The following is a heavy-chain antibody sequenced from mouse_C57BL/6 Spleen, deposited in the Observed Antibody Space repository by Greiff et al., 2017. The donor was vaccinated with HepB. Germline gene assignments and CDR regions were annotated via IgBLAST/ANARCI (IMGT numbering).Heavy chain of an antibody. CDR1: GYTFTDYY. D-gene: IGHD1-1*01. CDR2: INPNNGGT. Sequence: EVKLQQSGPELVKPGASVKISCKASGYTFTDYYMNWVKQSHGKSLEWIGDINPNNGGTSYNQKFKGKATLTVDKSSSTAYMELRSLTSEDSAVYYCARSTVVATGDYFDYWGQGTTLTVSS. J-gene: IGHJ2*01. CDR3: ARSTVVATGDYFDY. V-gene: IGHV1-26*01.